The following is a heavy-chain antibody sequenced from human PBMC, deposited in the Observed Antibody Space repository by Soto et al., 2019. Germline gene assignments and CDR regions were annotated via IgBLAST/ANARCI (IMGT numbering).Heavy chain of an antibody. CDR3: ARLVVVPAAIHYYYYGMDV. CDR1: GYTFTSYG. J-gene: IGHJ6*02. D-gene: IGHD2-2*02. Sequence: ASVKVSCKASGYTFTSYGISWVRQAPGQGLEWMGWISAYNGNTNYAQKLQGRVTMTTDTSTSTAYMELRSLRSDDTAVYYCARLVVVPAAIHYYYYGMDVWGQGXTVTVSS. CDR2: ISAYNGNT. V-gene: IGHV1-18*01.